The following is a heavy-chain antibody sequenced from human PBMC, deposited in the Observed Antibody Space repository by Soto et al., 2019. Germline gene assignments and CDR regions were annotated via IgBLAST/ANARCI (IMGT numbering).Heavy chain of an antibody. CDR3: ARVYYYYDSSGYPSPYYFDY. V-gene: IGHV1-3*01. D-gene: IGHD3-22*01. CDR2: INAGNGNT. CDR1: GYTFTSYA. J-gene: IGHJ4*02. Sequence: ASVKVSCKASGYTFTSYAMHWVRQAPGQRLEWMGWINAGNGNTKYSQKFQGRVTITRDTSASTAYMELSSLRSEDTAVYYCARVYYYYDSSGYPSPYYFDYWGQGTLVTVSS.